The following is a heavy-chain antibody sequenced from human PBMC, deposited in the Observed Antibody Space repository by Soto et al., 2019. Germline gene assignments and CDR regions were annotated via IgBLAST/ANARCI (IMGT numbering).Heavy chain of an antibody. CDR2: IYYSGST. Sequence: PSETLSLTCTVSGGSISSSSYYWGWIRQPPGKGLEWIGSIYYSGSTYYNPSLKSRVTISVDTSKNQFSLKLSSVTAADTAVYYCATQGGHTAMVTPQPYYFDYWGQGTLVTVSS. CDR1: GGSISSSSYY. CDR3: ATQGGHTAMVTPQPYYFDY. V-gene: IGHV4-39*01. J-gene: IGHJ4*02. D-gene: IGHD5-18*01.